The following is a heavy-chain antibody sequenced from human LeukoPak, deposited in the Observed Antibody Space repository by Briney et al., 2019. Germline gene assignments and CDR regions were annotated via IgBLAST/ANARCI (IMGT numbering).Heavy chain of an antibody. CDR1: GFTVSDYS. CDR2: IGIDSGNT. CDR3: ARDYKYAFDN. V-gene: IGHV3-48*01. Sequence: QPGGSLRLSCAASGFTVSDYSMNCVRLAPGRGLKWISYIGIDSGNTNYADSVKGRFTISGDKAKNSLYLQMNSLQVEDTAVYYCARDYKYAFDNWGQGTLVTVSS. D-gene: IGHD5-24*01. J-gene: IGHJ4*02.